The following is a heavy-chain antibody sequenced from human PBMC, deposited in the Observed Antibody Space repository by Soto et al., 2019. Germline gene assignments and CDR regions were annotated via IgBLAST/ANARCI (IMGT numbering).Heavy chain of an antibody. J-gene: IGHJ4*02. CDR3: ARDTPYSSSPAY. CDR1: GGSLSSGDYY. Sequence: PSDTLSLTCTVSGGSLSSGDYYWSWIRQPPGKGLEWIGYIYYSGSTYYNPSLKSRVTISVDTSKNQFSLKLSSVTAADTAVYYCARDTPYSSSPAYWGQGTLVTAPQ. V-gene: IGHV4-30-4*02. CDR2: IYYSGST. D-gene: IGHD6-6*01.